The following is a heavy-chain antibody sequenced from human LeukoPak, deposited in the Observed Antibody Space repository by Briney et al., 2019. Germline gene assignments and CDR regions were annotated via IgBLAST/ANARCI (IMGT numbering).Heavy chain of an antibody. Sequence: GGSLRLSCAASGFAVSNNYMSWVRQAPGKGLEWVSGICSDGSTYYSDSVKGRFTISRDYSKNTLYLQMNSLRVEDTAVYYCAKGYYGSGSYAFDVWGQGTMVTVSS. D-gene: IGHD3-10*01. J-gene: IGHJ3*01. CDR2: ICSDGST. V-gene: IGHV3-66*01. CDR1: GFAVSNNY. CDR3: AKGYYGSGSYAFDV.